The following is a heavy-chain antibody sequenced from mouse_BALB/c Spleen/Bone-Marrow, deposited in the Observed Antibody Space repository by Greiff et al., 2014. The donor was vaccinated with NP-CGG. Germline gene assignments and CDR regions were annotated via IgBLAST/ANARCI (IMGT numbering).Heavy chain of an antibody. CDR1: GYTFTEYI. J-gene: IGHJ4*01. Sequence: QVHVKQSGAELVKPGASVKLSCKAPGYTFTEYIIHWVKQRSGQGLEWIGWFYPGSGSIKYNEKFKDKATLTADKSSSTVYMELSRLTSEDSAVYFCARHEKANYGNYAMDYWGQGTSVTVSS. V-gene: IGHV1-62-2*01. CDR2: FYPGSGSI. CDR3: ARHEKANYGNYAMDY. D-gene: IGHD1-1*01.